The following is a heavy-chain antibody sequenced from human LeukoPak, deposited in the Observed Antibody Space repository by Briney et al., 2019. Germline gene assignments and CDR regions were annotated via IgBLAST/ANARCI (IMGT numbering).Heavy chain of an antibody. Sequence: GASVKVSCKASGYTFTGYYMHWVRQAPGQGLEWMGWINPNSGGTNYAQKFQGRVTMTRDTSISTAYMELSRLRSDDTAVYYCARDTRRPGIAAAGIYYWGQGTLVTVSS. CDR1: GYTFTGYY. CDR3: ARDTRRPGIAAAGIYY. V-gene: IGHV1-2*02. D-gene: IGHD6-13*01. J-gene: IGHJ4*02. CDR2: INPNSGGT.